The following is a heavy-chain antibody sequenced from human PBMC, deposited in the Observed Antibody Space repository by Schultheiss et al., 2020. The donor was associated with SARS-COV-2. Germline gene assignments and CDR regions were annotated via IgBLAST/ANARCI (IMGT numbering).Heavy chain of an antibody. CDR1: GFTFSDYY. J-gene: IGHJ4*02. Sequence: GGSLRLSCAASGFTFSDYYMSWIRQAPGKGLEWVSYISSTSTYTNYANSVKGRFTISRDNAKRSLYLQMNSLRVEDTAMYYCARDRRYYYDSSGPDYWGQGTLVTVSS. CDR2: ISSTSTYT. D-gene: IGHD3-22*01. CDR3: ARDRRYYYDSSGPDY. V-gene: IGHV3-11*05.